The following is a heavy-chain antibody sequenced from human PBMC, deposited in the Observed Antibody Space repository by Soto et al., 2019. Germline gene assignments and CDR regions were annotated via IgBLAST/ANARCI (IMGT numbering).Heavy chain of an antibody. CDR2: ISGSGGST. Sequence: EVQLLESGGDLVQPGGSMRLSCAAPEFTFTNYAMGWVRQAPGKGLEWVSVISGSGGSTYYADSVKGRFTISRGNSKNTLDLQMNSLRADDTAVYYCAKAGGDCSGGSCYSGFFHYWGQGTLVTVSS. CDR3: AKAGGDCSGGSCYSGFFHY. J-gene: IGHJ4*02. V-gene: IGHV3-23*01. D-gene: IGHD2-15*01. CDR1: EFTFTNYA.